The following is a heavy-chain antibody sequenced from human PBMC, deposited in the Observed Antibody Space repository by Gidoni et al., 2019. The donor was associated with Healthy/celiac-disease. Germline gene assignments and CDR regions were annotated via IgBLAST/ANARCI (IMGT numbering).Heavy chain of an antibody. CDR3: AKGKSCDY. V-gene: IGHV3-23*01. Sequence: EVQLLESGGGLVQPGGSLRLSCAAAGFTFRSYAVSWVRQAPGKGLGWVSAISGSGGSTYSADSVKGRFTIARDNSKNTLYLQMNSLRAEDTAVYYCAKGKSCDYWGQGTLVTVSS. CDR1: GFTFRSYA. J-gene: IGHJ4*02. CDR2: ISGSGGST.